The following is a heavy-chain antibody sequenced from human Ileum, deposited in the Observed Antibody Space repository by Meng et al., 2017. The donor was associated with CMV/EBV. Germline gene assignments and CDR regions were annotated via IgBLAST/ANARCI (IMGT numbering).Heavy chain of an antibody. CDR2: ITSSSGTI. CDR1: GFTFSSYS. J-gene: IGHJ5*02. D-gene: IGHD5-18*01. CDR3: ARDLQLST. Sequence: LKISCAASGFTFSSYSMNWVRQAPGKGLEWVSSITSSSGTIYYADSVKGRFTIFRDNAKNSLHLQMNSLRADDTAVYYCARDLQLSTWGQGTLVTVSS. V-gene: IGHV3-48*04.